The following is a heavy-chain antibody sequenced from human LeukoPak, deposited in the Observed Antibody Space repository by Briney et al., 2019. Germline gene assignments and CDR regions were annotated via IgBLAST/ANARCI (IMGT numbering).Heavy chain of an antibody. D-gene: IGHD6-19*01. CDR1: GFTFRNYN. CDR3: AKVHGSGWYSDY. V-gene: IGHV3-48*02. CDR2: ISSGGSHI. J-gene: IGHJ4*01. Sequence: GGSLRLSCAASGFTFRNYNMNWVRQAPGKGLEWVSYISSGGSHIDYADSVKGRFTISRDNTKNSLYLQMNGLRDEDTAVYYCAKVHGSGWYSDYWGQGTLVTVSS.